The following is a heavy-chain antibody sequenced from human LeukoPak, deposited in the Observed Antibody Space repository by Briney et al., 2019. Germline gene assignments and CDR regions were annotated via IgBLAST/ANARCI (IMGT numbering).Heavy chain of an antibody. CDR2: ISSSSSTI. D-gene: IGHD5-12*01. Sequence: GGSLRLSCAASGFTFSSYSMNWVRQAPGKGLEWDSYISSSSSTIYYADSVKGRFTISRDNAKNSLYLQMNSLRAEDTAVYYCARARSYWDYWGQGTLVTVSS. CDR3: ARARSYWDY. J-gene: IGHJ4*02. V-gene: IGHV3-48*01. CDR1: GFTFSSYS.